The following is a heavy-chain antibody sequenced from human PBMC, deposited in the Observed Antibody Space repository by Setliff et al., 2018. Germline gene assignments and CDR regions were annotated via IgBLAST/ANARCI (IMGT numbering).Heavy chain of an antibody. CDR3: ARDGDYFGSGNRFDP. V-gene: IGHV4-59*01. CDR2: ISYSGKT. Sequence: PSETLSLTCTVSGGSINNYYWSWVRQPPGKGPEWLGYISYSGKTNYNPSLKSRVTMSVDTSKNQFSLKVDSVTAADTAMYYCARDGDYFGSGNRFDPWGQGTLVTVSS. J-gene: IGHJ5*02. CDR1: GGSINNYY. D-gene: IGHD3-10*01.